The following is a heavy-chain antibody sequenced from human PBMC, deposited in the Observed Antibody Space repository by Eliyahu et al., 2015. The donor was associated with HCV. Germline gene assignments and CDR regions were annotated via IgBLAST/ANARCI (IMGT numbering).Heavy chain of an antibody. CDR2: IKQRGSEK. Sequence: EVQLVESGGGLVQPGGSXRLSCAASGFTLSSYWMTWVRQAPGKGLXWVANIKQRGSEKYYADSVKGRFTISRDNAKNSLYLQMNSLRAEDTAVYYCARAVFGVITGFDYWGQGTLVTVSS. V-gene: IGHV3-7*01. J-gene: IGHJ4*02. CDR1: GFTLSSYW. D-gene: IGHD3-22*01. CDR3: ARAVFGVITGFDY.